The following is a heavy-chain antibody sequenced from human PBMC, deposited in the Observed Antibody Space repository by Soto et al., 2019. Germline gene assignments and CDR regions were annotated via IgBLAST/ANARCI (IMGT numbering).Heavy chain of an antibody. CDR2: ISDSGDST. J-gene: IGHJ4*02. CDR3: AQDRGSCTGGSCFYSIYY. D-gene: IGHD2-15*01. CDR1: GFTFSNYA. V-gene: IGHV3-23*01. Sequence: GGSLRLSCAASGFTFSNYAMNWVRQAPGKGLEWVSVISDSGDSTYYADSVKGRFTISRDNSKNTLYLQMNSLRPDDTAVYYCAQDRGSCTGGSCFYSIYYWGQGTLVTVSS.